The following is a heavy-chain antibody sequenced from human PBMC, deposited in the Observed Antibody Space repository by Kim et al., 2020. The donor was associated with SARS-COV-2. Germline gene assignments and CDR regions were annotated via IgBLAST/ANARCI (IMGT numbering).Heavy chain of an antibody. D-gene: IGHD1-26*01. J-gene: IGHJ3*02. V-gene: IGHV3-9*01. CDR1: GFTFGDYA. CDR2: FSWNSGSI. CDR3: AKAYVGATSRGGAFDI. Sequence: GGSLRLSCAASGFTFGDYAMHWVRQAPGKGLEWVSGFSWNSGSIGYADSVKGRFTISRDNAKNSLYLQMNSLRAEDTALYYCAKAYVGATSRGGAFDIWGQGTMVTVSS.